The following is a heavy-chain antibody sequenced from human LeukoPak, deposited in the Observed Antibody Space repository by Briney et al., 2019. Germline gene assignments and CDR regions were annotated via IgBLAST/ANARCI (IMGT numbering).Heavy chain of an antibody. CDR3: ARRYCSSTSCSLYYFDY. V-gene: IGHV1-2*02. Sequence: ASVKVSCKASGYTFTGYYMHWVRQASGQGLEWMGWINPNSGGTNYAQKLQGRVTMTTDTSTSTAYMELRSLRSDDTAVYYCARRYCSSTSCSLYYFDYWGQGTLVTVSS. J-gene: IGHJ4*02. D-gene: IGHD2-2*01. CDR2: INPNSGGT. CDR1: GYTFTGYY.